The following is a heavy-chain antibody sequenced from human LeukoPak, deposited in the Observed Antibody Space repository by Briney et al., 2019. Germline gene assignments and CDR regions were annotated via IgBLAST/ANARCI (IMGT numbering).Heavy chain of an antibody. D-gene: IGHD6-13*01. V-gene: IGHV4-59*01. CDR2: IYYTGRT. CDR3: ARVQQLVGSGAFDI. J-gene: IGHJ3*02. Sequence: SETLSLTCTVSGASISNYYWSWIRQPPGKGLEWIGYIYYTGRTNFNPSLKSRVTISVDTSKNQFSLKLSSVTAADTAVYYCARVQQLVGSGAFDIWGQGTMVTVSS. CDR1: GASISNYY.